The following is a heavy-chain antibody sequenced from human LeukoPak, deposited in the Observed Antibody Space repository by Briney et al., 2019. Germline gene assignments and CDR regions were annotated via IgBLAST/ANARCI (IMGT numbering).Heavy chain of an antibody. D-gene: IGHD3-10*01. CDR1: GGSISSGDYF. Sequence: SETLTLTCTVSGGSISSGDYFWSWIRQPPGKGLEWIGYIYHTGSTYYNPSLKSRVTISVDRSKNQFSLKLSSVTAADTAVYYCARTIWFGELFSNWFDPWGQGTLVTVSS. J-gene: IGHJ5*02. CDR2: IYHTGST. CDR3: ARTIWFGELFSNWFDP. V-gene: IGHV4-30-2*01.